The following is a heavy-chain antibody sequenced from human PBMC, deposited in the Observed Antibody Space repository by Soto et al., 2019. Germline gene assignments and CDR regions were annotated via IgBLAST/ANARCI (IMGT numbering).Heavy chain of an antibody. CDR1: GGSISSGGYS. V-gene: IGHV4-30-2*02. Sequence: SETLSLTCAVSGGSISSGGYSWSWIRQPPGKGLEWIGYIYHGVSTYYNPSLKSRVTISVDRSKNQFSLKLSSVTAADTAVYYCARGRGDTAMAWYYWGQGTLVTVSS. D-gene: IGHD5-18*01. CDR2: IYHGVST. CDR3: ARGRGDTAMAWYY. J-gene: IGHJ4*02.